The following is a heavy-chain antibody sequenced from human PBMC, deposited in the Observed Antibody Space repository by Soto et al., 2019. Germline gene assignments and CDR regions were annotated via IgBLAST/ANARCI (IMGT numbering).Heavy chain of an antibody. D-gene: IGHD5-12*01. V-gene: IGHV2-5*02. Sequence: SGPTLVNPTQTLTLTCTFSGFSLSTSGVGVDWIRQPPGKALEWLALIYWDDDKRYSPSLKSRLTITKDTSKNQVVLTMTNMDPVDTATYYCARHYSGYDSEGYFDYWCQGTLVTVST. CDR1: GFSLSTSGVG. CDR2: IYWDDDK. J-gene: IGHJ4*02. CDR3: ARHYSGYDSEGYFDY.